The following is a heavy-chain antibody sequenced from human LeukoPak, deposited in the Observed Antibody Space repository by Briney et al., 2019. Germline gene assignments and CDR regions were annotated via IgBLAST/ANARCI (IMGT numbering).Heavy chain of an antibody. D-gene: IGHD3-22*01. CDR3: ARVRVTQYYYDSSGYHAGTFDY. V-gene: IGHV4-34*01. Sequence: SETLSLTCAVYGGSFSGYYRGWIRQPPGKGLEWIGSIYYSGSTYYSPSLKSRVTISVDTSKNQFSLKLSSVTAADTAVYYCARVRVTQYYYDSSGYHAGTFDYWGQGTLVTVSS. J-gene: IGHJ4*02. CDR2: IYYSGST. CDR1: GGSFSGYY.